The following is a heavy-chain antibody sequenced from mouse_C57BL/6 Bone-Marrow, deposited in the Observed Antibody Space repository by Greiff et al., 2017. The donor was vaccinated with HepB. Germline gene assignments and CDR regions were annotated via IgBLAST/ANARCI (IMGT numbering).Heavy chain of an antibody. V-gene: IGHV5-6*01. CDR1: GFTFSSYG. Sequence: EVHLVESGGDLVKPGGSLKLSCAASGFTFSSYGMSWVRQTPDKRLEWVATISSGGSYTYYPDSVKGRFTISRDNAKNTLYLQMSSLKSEDTAMYYCAKGNWDGDYWGQGTTLTVSS. D-gene: IGHD4-1*01. CDR2: ISSGGSYT. CDR3: AKGNWDGDY. J-gene: IGHJ2*01.